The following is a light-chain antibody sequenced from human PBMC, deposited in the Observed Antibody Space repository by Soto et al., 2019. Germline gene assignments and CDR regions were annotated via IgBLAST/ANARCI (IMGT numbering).Light chain of an antibody. CDR3: QQYNSYRT. J-gene: IGKJ1*01. CDR1: QSISSW. CDR2: KAS. Sequence: DIQMTQSPSTLSASVGDRVTITCRASQSISSWLAWYQQKPGKAPKLLIYKASTFESGVPSRFSGSGSGTEFTLTISSLQPEDFATYYCQQYNSYRTFGQGTKVEIK. V-gene: IGKV1-5*03.